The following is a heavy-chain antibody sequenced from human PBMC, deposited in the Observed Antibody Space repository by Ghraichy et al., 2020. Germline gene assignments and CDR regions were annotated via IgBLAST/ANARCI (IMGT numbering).Heavy chain of an antibody. V-gene: IGHV3-21*01. CDR1: GFTFSSYS. J-gene: IGHJ5*02. D-gene: IGHD5-18*01. CDR3: ARGDGYSYGYQVRWFDP. Sequence: GGSLRLSCAASGFTFSSYSMNWVRQAPGKGLEWVSSISSSSSYIYYADSVKGRFTISRDNAKNSLYLQMNSLRAEDTAVYYCARGDGYSYGYQVRWFDPWGQGTLVTVSS. CDR2: ISSSSSYI.